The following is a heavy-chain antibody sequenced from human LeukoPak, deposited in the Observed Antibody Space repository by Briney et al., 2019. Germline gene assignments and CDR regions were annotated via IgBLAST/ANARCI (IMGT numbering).Heavy chain of an antibody. CDR3: ARAAGLWSIYDAFDI. CDR2: INPNSGGR. J-gene: IGHJ3*02. V-gene: IGHV1-2*02. CDR1: GYTFTGYY. Sequence: GASVKVSCKASGYTFTGYYMHWVRQAPGQGLEWMGWINPNSGGRNYAQKFQGRVTMTRDTSISTAYMELSRLRSDDTAVYYCARAAGLWSIYDAFDIWGQGTMVTVSS. D-gene: IGHD5-18*01.